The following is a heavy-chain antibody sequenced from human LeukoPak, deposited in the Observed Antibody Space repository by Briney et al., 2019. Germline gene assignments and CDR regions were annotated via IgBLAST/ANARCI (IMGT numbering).Heavy chain of an antibody. CDR3: ARRRADSSGYFYGGFDP. Sequence: GESLKISCKGSGYSFTTYWIGWVRQMAGKGLEWMGIIYPGDSYTNYSPSFQGHVTISVDRSITTAYLQWSSLKASDTAIYYCARRRADSSGYFYGGFDPWGQGTLVTVSS. D-gene: IGHD3-22*01. CDR1: GYSFTTYW. V-gene: IGHV5-51*01. CDR2: IYPGDSYT. J-gene: IGHJ5*02.